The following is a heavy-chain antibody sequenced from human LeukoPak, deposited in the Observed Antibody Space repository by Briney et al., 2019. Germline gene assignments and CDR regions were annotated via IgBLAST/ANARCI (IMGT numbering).Heavy chain of an antibody. J-gene: IGHJ4*02. CDR3: AGPHAYSSGWYYFDY. Sequence: SETLSLXCAVYGGSCSGYYWSWIRRPPGKGLEWIGEINHSGSTNYNPSLKSRVTMSVDTSKNQFSLKLSSVTAADTAVYYCAGPHAYSSGWYYFDYWGQGTLVTVSS. CDR2: INHSGST. V-gene: IGHV4-34*01. D-gene: IGHD6-19*01. CDR1: GGSCSGYY.